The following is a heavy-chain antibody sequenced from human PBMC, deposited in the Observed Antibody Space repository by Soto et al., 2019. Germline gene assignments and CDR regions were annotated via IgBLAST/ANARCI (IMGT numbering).Heavy chain of an antibody. CDR2: IKSKADGGAT. J-gene: IGHJ4*02. V-gene: IGHV3-15*07. D-gene: IGHD3-10*01. CDR3: ATDLGSGSGAIDY. CDR1: GFSFSNAW. Sequence: EVQLVESGGGLVKPGGSPRLSCAASGFSFSNAWMNWVRQAPGKGLEWVGRIKSKADGGATDYAEPVKGRFTISRDDSENMLYLQMNSLKTEDTAVYYCATDLGSGSGAIDYWGQGTLVTVSS.